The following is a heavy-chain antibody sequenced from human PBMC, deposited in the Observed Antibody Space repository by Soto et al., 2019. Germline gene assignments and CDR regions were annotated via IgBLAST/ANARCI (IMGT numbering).Heavy chain of an antibody. CDR3: APHVSCSGGSCQYDAVAI. CDR1: GFTVSSHA. CDR2: VTADGDT. J-gene: IGHJ3*02. Sequence: EVQVLESGGGLVQPGGSLRLSCEGSGFTVSSHAMTWIRQAPGKGPEWVSTVTADGDTYYADSVKGRFAMSRDTSENTLYLQMTSLGAEDTAAFYCAPHVSCSGGSCQYDAVAIRGQGTMVTVSS. V-gene: IGHV3-23*01. D-gene: IGHD2-15*01.